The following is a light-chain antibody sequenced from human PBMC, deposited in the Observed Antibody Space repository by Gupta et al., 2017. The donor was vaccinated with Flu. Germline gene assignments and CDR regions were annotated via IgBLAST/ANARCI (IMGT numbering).Light chain of an antibody. CDR1: QGIGNW. CDR3: QQAFNFPYS. Sequence: PSSVSASVGDRVTITCRASQGIGNWLAWYQQRPGKAPKLLIYAASSLQGGVPSRFSGSGSGTEFTLTINSLQAEDFATYYCQQAFNFPYSFGQGTTLEVK. CDR2: AAS. J-gene: IGKJ2*01. V-gene: IGKV1-12*01.